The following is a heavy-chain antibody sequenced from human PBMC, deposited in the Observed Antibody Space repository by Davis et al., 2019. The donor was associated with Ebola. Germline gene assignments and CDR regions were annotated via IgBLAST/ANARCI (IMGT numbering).Heavy chain of an antibody. CDR1: GFTFSSYS. Sequence: GESLKISCAASGFTFSSYSMNWVRQAPGKGLEWVSYISSSSSTIYYADSVKGRFTISRDNAKNSLYLQMNSLRDEDTAVYYCAIIPPPNPGYWGQGTLVTVSS. J-gene: IGHJ4*02. CDR2: ISSSSSTI. CDR3: AIIPPPNPGY. D-gene: IGHD2-21*01. V-gene: IGHV3-48*02.